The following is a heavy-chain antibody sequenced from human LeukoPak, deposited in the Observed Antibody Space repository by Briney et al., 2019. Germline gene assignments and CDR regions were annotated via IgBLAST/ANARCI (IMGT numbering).Heavy chain of an antibody. CDR3: ARPSIMITFGGGLDY. Sequence: GGSLRLSCAASGFTFSSYAMHWVRQAPGKGLGWVAVISYDGSNKYYADSVKGRFTISRDNSKNTLYLQMNSLRAEDTAVYYCARPSIMITFGGGLDYWGQGTLVTVSS. CDR1: GFTFSSYA. J-gene: IGHJ4*02. V-gene: IGHV3-30*04. D-gene: IGHD3-16*01. CDR2: ISYDGSNK.